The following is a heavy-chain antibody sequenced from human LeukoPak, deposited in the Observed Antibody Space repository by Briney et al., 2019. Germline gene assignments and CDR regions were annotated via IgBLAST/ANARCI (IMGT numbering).Heavy chain of an antibody. CDR3: AKDMVRYYYGSGTPGYFDY. J-gene: IGHJ4*02. CDR2: ISWNSGSI. V-gene: IGHV3-9*01. Sequence: PGRSLRLSCAASGSTFDDYAMHWVRQAPGKGLEWVSGISWNSGSIGYADSVKGRFTISRDNAKNSLYLQMNSLRAEDTALYYCAKDMVRYYYGSGTPGYFDYWGQGTLVTVSS. CDR1: GSTFDDYA. D-gene: IGHD3-10*01.